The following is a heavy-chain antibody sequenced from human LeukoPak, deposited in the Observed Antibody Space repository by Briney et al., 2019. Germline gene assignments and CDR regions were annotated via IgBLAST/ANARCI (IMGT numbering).Heavy chain of an antibody. V-gene: IGHV3-33*01. J-gene: IGHJ4*02. D-gene: IGHD4-23*01. CDR3: ARQTTVATDC. Sequence: VTSLRLSCAASGFTFSNYGMHWVRQAPGKGLEWVALIWFDGTNKYYADSVKGRFTISRDNSNNTLYLQMSSLRVEDTAVYYCARQTTVATDCWGQGTLVTVSS. CDR1: GFTFSNYG. CDR2: IWFDGTNK.